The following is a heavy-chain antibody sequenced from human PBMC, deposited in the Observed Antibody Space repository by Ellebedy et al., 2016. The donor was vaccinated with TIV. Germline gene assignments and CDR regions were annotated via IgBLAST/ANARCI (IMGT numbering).Heavy chain of an antibody. V-gene: IGHV3-30*18. Sequence: GGSLRLXXAASGFTFSTYGMHWVRQAPGKGLEWVAVISSDGSKQLYPDSVKGRFAISRDNSKNTLYLQMNSLRADDTAVYYCAKDREVVTAADYWGQGTLVTVSS. CDR2: ISSDGSKQ. D-gene: IGHD2-21*02. J-gene: IGHJ4*02. CDR3: AKDREVVTAADY. CDR1: GFTFSTYG.